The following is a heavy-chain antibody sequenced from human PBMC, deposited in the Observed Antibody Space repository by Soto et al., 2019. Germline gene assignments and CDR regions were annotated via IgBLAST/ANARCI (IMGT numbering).Heavy chain of an antibody. CDR2: ISGSGGST. V-gene: IGHV3-23*01. Sequence: PGGSLRLSCAASGFTFSSYGMHWVRQAPGKGLEWVSAISGSGGSTYYADSVKGRFTISRDNSKNTLYLQMNSLRAEDTAVYYCAKDSSSSPYYYMDVWGKGTTVTVSS. CDR1: GFTFSSYG. J-gene: IGHJ6*03. D-gene: IGHD6-6*01. CDR3: AKDSSSSPYYYMDV.